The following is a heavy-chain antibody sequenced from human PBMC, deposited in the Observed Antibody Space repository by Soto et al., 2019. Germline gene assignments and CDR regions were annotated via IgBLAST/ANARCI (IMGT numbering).Heavy chain of an antibody. V-gene: IGHV3-33*01. D-gene: IGHD1-1*01. J-gene: IGHJ4*02. CDR2: IWSDGNNR. CDR3: VRGDNWNDEASDY. CDR1: GFMFSNHG. Sequence: PGGSLRLSCAASGFMFSNHGMHWVRQAPGKGLEWVAVIWSDGNNRYYADSVKGRFTISRDNSKNTLYLQMNSLRAEDTAVYYCVRGDNWNDEASDYWGQGTLVTVSS.